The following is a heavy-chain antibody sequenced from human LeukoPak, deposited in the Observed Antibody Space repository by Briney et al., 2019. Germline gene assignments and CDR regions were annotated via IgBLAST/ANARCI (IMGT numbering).Heavy chain of an antibody. Sequence: SETLSLTCAVSGYSISIAYYWGWIRQSPGKGLEWIASMYHSGSTFFNPSLKSRVTISLDTSKNQFSLKLNSVTAADTALYYCVRDHYRGGFDPRGQGTLVTVSS. CDR3: VRDHYRGGFDP. V-gene: IGHV4-38-2*02. CDR1: GYSISIAYY. CDR2: MYHSGST. D-gene: IGHD3-10*01. J-gene: IGHJ5*02.